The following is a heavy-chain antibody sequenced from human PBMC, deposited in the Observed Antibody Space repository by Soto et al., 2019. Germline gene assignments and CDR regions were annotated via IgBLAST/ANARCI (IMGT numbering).Heavy chain of an antibody. CDR1: GGSFSDFH. Sequence: QVQLQQWGAGLLKPSETLSLTCAVYGGSFSDFHWSWIRQPPGKGLEWIGEIHHRGNTNYNPSLRSRGTMSVDTSQNQFSLKMTSVTAADTAVYYCARTHYSMDVWDKGTTVTVSS. CDR3: ARTHYSMDV. V-gene: IGHV4-34*01. CDR2: IHHRGNT. J-gene: IGHJ6*03.